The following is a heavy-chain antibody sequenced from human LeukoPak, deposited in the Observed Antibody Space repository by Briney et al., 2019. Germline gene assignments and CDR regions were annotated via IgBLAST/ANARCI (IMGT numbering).Heavy chain of an antibody. D-gene: IGHD3-10*01. CDR3: ARVDGSGSYYNKPLDY. V-gene: IGHV3-66*01. CDR1: GLTVGSNY. Sequence: GGSLGLSCAASGLTVGSNYMSWVRQAPGKGLEWVSIIYSGGITHYADSVKGRFTISRDNSKNTLFLQMNSLRAEDTAVYYCARVDGSGSYYNKPLDYWGQGTLVTVSS. J-gene: IGHJ4*02. CDR2: IYSGGIT.